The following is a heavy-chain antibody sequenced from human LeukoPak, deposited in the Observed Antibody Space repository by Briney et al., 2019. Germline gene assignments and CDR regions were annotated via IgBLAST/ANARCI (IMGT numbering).Heavy chain of an antibody. Sequence: GGSLRLSCAASGFTFSDSWMSWVRQAPGKGLEWVANMNQDGSAKGYVDSVKGRFTISRDNARTSLYLQMSSLRPEDTAVYYCATYTHWVAGDVWGQGTTVTVSS. D-gene: IGHD3-16*01. CDR1: GFTFSDSW. CDR3: ATYTHWVAGDV. J-gene: IGHJ6*02. V-gene: IGHV3-7*01. CDR2: MNQDGSAK.